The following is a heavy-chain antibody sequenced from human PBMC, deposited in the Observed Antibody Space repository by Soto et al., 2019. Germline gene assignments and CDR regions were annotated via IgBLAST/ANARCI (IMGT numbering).Heavy chain of an antibody. CDR2: INHSGST. D-gene: IGHD3-3*01. J-gene: IGHJ5*02. Sequence: SETLSLTCAVYGGSFSGYYWSWIRQPPGKGLEWIGEINHSGSTNYNPPLKSRVTISVDTSKNQFSLKLSSVTAADTAVYYCARARKKYYDFWSGYNWFDPWGQGTLVTV. CDR1: GGSFSGYY. V-gene: IGHV4-34*01. CDR3: ARARKKYYDFWSGYNWFDP.